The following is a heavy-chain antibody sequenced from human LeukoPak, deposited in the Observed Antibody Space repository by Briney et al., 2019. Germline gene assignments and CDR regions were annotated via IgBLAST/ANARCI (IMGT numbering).Heavy chain of an antibody. CDR1: GFTFSSYW. Sequence: GSLRLSCAASGFTFSSYWMHWVRQAPGKGLEWVSVIYSGGSTYYADSVKGRFTISRDNSKNTLYLQMNSLRAEDTAVYYCARESYYEHLDYWGQGTLVTVSS. CDR3: ARESYYEHLDY. CDR2: IYSGGST. V-gene: IGHV3-53*01. D-gene: IGHD1-26*01. J-gene: IGHJ4*02.